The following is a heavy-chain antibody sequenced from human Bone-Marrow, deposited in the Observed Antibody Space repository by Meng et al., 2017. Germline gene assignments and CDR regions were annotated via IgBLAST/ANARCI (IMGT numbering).Heavy chain of an antibody. D-gene: IGHD2-21*01. V-gene: IGHV3-23*01. Sequence: GESLKISCAASGFTFSSYAMSWVRQAPGKGLEWVSAISGSGGSTYYADSVKGRFTISRDNSKNTLYLQMNSLSAEDTAVYYCAKEGEVFPGSYFDYWGQGTLVTVSS. J-gene: IGHJ4*02. CDR2: ISGSGGST. CDR3: AKEGEVFPGSYFDY. CDR1: GFTFSSYA.